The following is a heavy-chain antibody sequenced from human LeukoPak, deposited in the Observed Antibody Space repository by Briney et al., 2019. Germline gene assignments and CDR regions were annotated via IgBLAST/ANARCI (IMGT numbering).Heavy chain of an antibody. CDR2: IRYSGST. Sequence: PSETLSLTCPVSGGSISSYDWSWIRQPPGKGLEWIGFIRYSGSTNYNPSLKSRVTISVNTSKNQFSLRLTYVTAADTAVYYCARYGSEHWFDYWGQGTLVTVSS. CDR1: GGSISSYD. CDR3: ARYGSEHWFDY. D-gene: IGHD1-26*01. V-gene: IGHV4-59*01. J-gene: IGHJ5*01.